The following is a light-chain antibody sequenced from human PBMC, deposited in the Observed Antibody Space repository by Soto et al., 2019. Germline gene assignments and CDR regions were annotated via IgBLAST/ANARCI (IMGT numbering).Light chain of an antibody. V-gene: IGKV1-39*01. J-gene: IGKJ4*01. CDR3: QQSYSNTLT. CDR1: QSISSY. Sequence: DIQMTQSPSSLSGSVGDRVTITCGASQSISSYLNWYQQKPGKAPKLLIYAASSLQSGVPSRLSGSGYGTDFTITISSMKHEDFETYYCQQSYSNTLTFGGGTKVDIK. CDR2: AAS.